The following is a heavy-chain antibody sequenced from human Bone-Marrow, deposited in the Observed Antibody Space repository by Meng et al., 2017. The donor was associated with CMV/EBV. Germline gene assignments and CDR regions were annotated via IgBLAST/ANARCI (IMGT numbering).Heavy chain of an antibody. V-gene: IGHV3-66*01. CDR3: ARDEGGIAAPGGNWFDP. CDR2: IYRGGST. J-gene: IGHJ5*02. Sequence: LNVSSSYMSWVRQAPGKGLEWVSLIYRGGSTYYADSVKGRFTISRDNSKNTLYLQMNNLRAEDTAMYYCARDEGGIAAPGGNWFDPWGQGTLVTVSS. CDR1: LNVSSSY. D-gene: IGHD6-13*01.